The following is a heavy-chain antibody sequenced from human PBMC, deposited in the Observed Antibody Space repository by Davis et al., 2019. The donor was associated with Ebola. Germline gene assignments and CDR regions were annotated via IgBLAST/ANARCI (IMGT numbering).Heavy chain of an antibody. Sequence: GESLKISCAASGFSFSTCAMNWVRQAPGKGLEWVSAISGSGDRTYYADSGSVKGRFSISRDNSKNTVYLQMNSLRAEDTAVYYCARDRGRGDYDFWRRGDYGMDVWGQGTTVTVSS. CDR3: ARDRGRGDYDFWRRGDYGMDV. V-gene: IGHV3-23*01. CDR1: GFSFSTCA. J-gene: IGHJ6*02. CDR2: ISGSGDRT. D-gene: IGHD3-3*01.